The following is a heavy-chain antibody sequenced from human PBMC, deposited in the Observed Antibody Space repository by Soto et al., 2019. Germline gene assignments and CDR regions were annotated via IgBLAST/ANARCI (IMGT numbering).Heavy chain of an antibody. CDR3: ARDYYDSSGSLDY. J-gene: IGHJ4*02. CDR2: IIPILGIA. D-gene: IGHD3-22*01. Sequence: ASVKVSCKASGYTFTSYYIHWVRQAPGQGLEWMGRIIPILGIANYAQKFQGRVTITADKSTSTAYMELSSLRSEDTAVYYCARDYYDSSGSLDYWGKGTLVTVSS. V-gene: IGHV1-69*04. CDR1: GYTFTSYY.